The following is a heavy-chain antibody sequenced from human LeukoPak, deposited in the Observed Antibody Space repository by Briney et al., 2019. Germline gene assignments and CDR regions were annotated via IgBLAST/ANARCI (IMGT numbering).Heavy chain of an antibody. J-gene: IGHJ4*02. V-gene: IGHV4-61*08. CDR2: IYYSGST. Sequence: SETLSLTCTVSGDSVSSGGYYWSWLRQPPGTGLEWIGYIYYSGSTNYNPSLKSRVTISVDTSKNQFSLKLNSVTAADTAVYYCARARRDEYYFDYWGQGTLVTVSS. CDR1: GDSVSSGGYY. D-gene: IGHD2-21*02. CDR3: ARARRDEYYFDY.